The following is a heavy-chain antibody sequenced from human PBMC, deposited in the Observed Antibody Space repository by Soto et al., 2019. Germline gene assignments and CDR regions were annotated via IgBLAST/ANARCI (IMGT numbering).Heavy chain of an antibody. J-gene: IGHJ5*02. CDR2: MYYGGRT. D-gene: IGHD2-15*01. CDR1: GGSISSYY. Sequence: SETLSLTCTVSGGSISSYYWSWIRQPPGKGPEWIGYMYYGGRTNYNPSLKGRVTISVDTSKMQVSLKLSSVTAADTAVYFCARGTPSPLIVRSSRGPWFDPWGQGTLVTVSS. CDR3: ARGTPSPLIVRSSRGPWFDP. V-gene: IGHV4-59*08.